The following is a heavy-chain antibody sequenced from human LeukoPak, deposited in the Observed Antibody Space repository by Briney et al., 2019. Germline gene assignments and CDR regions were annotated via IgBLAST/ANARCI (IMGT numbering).Heavy chain of an antibody. CDR1: GYTFTGYY. CDR3: ALYSGYDFGFDY. J-gene: IGHJ4*02. Sequence: ASVKVSCTASGYTFTGYYMHWVRQAPGQGLEWMGWINPNSGGTNYAQKFQGRVTMTRDTSISTAYMELSRLRSDDTAVYYCALYSGYDFGFDYWGQGTLVTVSS. CDR2: INPNSGGT. D-gene: IGHD5-12*01. V-gene: IGHV1-2*02.